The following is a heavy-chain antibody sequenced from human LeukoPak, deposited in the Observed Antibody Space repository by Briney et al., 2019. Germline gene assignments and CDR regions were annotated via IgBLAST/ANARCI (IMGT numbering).Heavy chain of an antibody. V-gene: IGHV3-66*01. D-gene: IGHD3-10*02. J-gene: IGHJ4*02. CDR3: ATGERIVRGDGVDY. CDR2: TYSGGST. CDR1: GFTVRNNY. Sequence: GGSLRLSCAASGFTVRNNYMSWVRQAPGKGLEWVSVTYSGGSTYYADSVKGRFTISRDNSKNTLYLQMNSLRAEDTAVYFCATGERIVRGDGVDYWGQGTLVTVSS.